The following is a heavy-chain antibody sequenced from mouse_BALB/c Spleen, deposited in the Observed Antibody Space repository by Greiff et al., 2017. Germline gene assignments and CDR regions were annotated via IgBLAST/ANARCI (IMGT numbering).Heavy chain of an antibody. CDR2: ILPGSGST. J-gene: IGHJ1*01. CDR3: ARWRARGWYFDV. V-gene: IGHV1-9*01. CDR1: GYTFSSYW. Sequence: VKLMESGAELMKPGASVKISCKATGYTFSSYWIEWVKQRPGHGLEWIGEILPGSGSTNYNEKFKGKATFTADTSSNTAYMQLSSLTSEDSAVYYCARWRARGWYFDVWGAGTTVTVSS. D-gene: IGHD3-3*01.